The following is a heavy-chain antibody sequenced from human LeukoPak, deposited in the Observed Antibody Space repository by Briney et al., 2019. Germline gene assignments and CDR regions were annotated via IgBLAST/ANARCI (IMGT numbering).Heavy chain of an antibody. V-gene: IGHV7-4-1*02. J-gene: IGHJ3*02. D-gene: IGHD6-13*01. CDR3: AREYGSSWSEDNAFDI. Sequence: ASVKVSCKASGYTFTSYAMNWVRQAPGQGLEWMGWINTNTGNPTYAQGFTGRFVFSLDTSVSTAYLQISSLKAEDTAVYYCAREYGSSWSEDNAFDIWGQGTMVTVSS. CDR2: INTNTGNP. CDR1: GYTFTSYA.